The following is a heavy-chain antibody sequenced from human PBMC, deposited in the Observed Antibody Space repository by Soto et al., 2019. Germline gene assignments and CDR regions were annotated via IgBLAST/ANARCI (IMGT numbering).Heavy chain of an antibody. V-gene: IGHV3-23*01. CDR2: IITSDGRT. Sequence: EVQLLESGGGLVQPGGSLRLSCAASGFTFSSYAMSWVRQAPGKGLEWVSIITSDGRTYYADSVKGRFTISRDNSKNTVSLQMNSLRAEDTAVYYCAKDYSTVTTDPLSVVLFDYWGQGALVTVSS. J-gene: IGHJ4*02. CDR3: AKDYSTVTTDPLSVVLFDY. CDR1: GFTFSSYA. D-gene: IGHD4-17*01.